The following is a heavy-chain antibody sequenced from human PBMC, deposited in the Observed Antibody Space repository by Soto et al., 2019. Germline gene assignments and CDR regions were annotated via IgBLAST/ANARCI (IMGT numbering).Heavy chain of an antibody. Sequence: GYSVKVSCKASGYTLTGFYVHWVRQAPRQGLEWMGWINPRNGDKILAQKFEGRVTLTRDTSVTTAYMDLSSLNSDDTAVYYCARGPFGDSPIDFWGPGTMVTVSS. J-gene: IGHJ3*01. CDR3: ARGPFGDSPIDF. D-gene: IGHD3-10*01. CDR2: INPRNGDK. CDR1: GYTLTGFY. V-gene: IGHV1-2*02.